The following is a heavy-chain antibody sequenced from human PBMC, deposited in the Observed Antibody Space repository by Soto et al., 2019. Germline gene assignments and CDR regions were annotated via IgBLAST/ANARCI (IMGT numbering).Heavy chain of an antibody. D-gene: IGHD3-3*01. J-gene: IGHJ4*02. Sequence: QVQLVQSGAEVKKPGASVKVSCKASGYTFTSYDINWVRQATGQGLEWMGWMNPNSGNTGYAQKFQGRVTMTRNTSISRAYMELSSLRSEDTAVYYCARGHYDFWSGYYTPFDYWGQGTLVTVSS. CDR3: ARGHYDFWSGYYTPFDY. V-gene: IGHV1-8*01. CDR2: MNPNSGNT. CDR1: GYTFTSYD.